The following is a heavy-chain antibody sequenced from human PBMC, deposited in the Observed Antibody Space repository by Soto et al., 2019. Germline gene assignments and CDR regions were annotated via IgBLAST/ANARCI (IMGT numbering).Heavy chain of an antibody. D-gene: IGHD2-2*01. CDR3: ARSVPAAMDYFDY. V-gene: IGHV4-59*08. Sequence: SETLSLTCTVSGGSISSYYWSWIRQPPGKGLEWIGYIYYSGSTNYNPSLKSRVTISVDTSKNQFSLKLSSVTAADTAVYYCARSVPAAMDYFDYWGQGTLVTVSS. CDR1: GGSISSYY. CDR2: IYYSGST. J-gene: IGHJ4*02.